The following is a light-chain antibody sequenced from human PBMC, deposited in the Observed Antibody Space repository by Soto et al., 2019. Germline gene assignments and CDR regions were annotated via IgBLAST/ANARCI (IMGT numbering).Light chain of an antibody. CDR1: QSISSS. CDR3: QQYNTYSRT. V-gene: IGKV1-5*03. J-gene: IGKJ1*01. Sequence: DIQMTQSASTLSASVGARITITCRASQSISSSLAWYQQKPGKAPKLLIYMASNLQSGVPSRFGGAGSGTEFTLTSSSLQPDDFATYYCQQYNTYSRTFGQGTKVDIK. CDR2: MAS.